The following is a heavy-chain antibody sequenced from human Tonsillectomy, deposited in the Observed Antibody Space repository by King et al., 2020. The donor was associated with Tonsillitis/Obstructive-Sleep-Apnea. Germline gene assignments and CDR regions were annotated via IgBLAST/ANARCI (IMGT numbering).Heavy chain of an antibody. CDR1: GFTFSTYA. CDR2: ISGSGGST. D-gene: IGHD1-26*01. J-gene: IGHJ4*02. V-gene: IGHV3-23*04. Sequence: VQLVESGGGLVQPGGSLRLSCAASGFTFSTYAMSWVRQAPGKGLEWVSVISGSGGSTYYEDSMKGRFTISRDNSKNTLYLQMNSLRAVDTAVYYCAKDRVSGSYFSFDYWGQGTLVTVSS. CDR3: AKDRVSGSYFSFDY.